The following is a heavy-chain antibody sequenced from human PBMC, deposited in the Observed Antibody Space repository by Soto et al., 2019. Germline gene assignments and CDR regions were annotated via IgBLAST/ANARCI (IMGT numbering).Heavy chain of an antibody. V-gene: IGHV5-51*01. Sequence: HGESLKISCKTSGYTFTKYWIGWVRKMPGKGLEWMGIIYPGDSDTRYGPSFQGQVSFSVDKSSDTVYLQWNSLKASDTAMYYCARVGGVIVSYFGMDVWGQGTTVTVSS. CDR2: IYPGDSDT. J-gene: IGHJ6*02. D-gene: IGHD3-10*01. CDR1: GYTFTKYW. CDR3: ARVGGVIVSYFGMDV.